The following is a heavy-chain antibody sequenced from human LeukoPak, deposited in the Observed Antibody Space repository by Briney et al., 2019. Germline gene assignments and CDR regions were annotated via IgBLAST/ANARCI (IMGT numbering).Heavy chain of an antibody. CDR1: GYTFTSYY. D-gene: IGHD3-10*01. Sequence: ASVKVSCKASGYTFTSYYMHWVRQAPGQGLEWMGIINPSGGSTSYAQKFQGRVTMTRDTSTSTVYMELSSLRSEDTAVYYCARAPYGSGSYYTTIFDPWGQGTLVTVSS. CDR2: INPSGGST. CDR3: ARAPYGSGSYYTTIFDP. V-gene: IGHV1-46*01. J-gene: IGHJ5*02.